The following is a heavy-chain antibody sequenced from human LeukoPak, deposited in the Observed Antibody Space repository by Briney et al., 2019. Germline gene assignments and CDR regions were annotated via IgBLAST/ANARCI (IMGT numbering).Heavy chain of an antibody. J-gene: IGHJ4*02. CDR3: ARHKSPGGRRSVGAPDY. CDR1: GYSISSGYY. CDR2: IYHSGST. D-gene: IGHD1-26*01. Sequence: SETLSLTCTVSGYSISSGYYWGWTRQPPGKGLEWIGSIYHSGSTNYNPSLKSRVTISVDTSKNQFSLKLSSVTAADTAVYYCARHKSPGGRRSVGAPDYWGQGTLVTVSS. V-gene: IGHV4-38-2*02.